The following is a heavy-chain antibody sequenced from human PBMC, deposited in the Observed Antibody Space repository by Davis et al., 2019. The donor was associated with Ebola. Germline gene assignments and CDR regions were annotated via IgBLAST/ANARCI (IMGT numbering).Heavy chain of an antibody. CDR1: GGSIISYY. Sequence: MPSDTLSLPFTLPGGSIISYYWSWIRQPAGRGLCWIGRIYTIGSTNYNPSLKSRVTMSVDTSKNQFSLKLSSVTAADTAVYYCARDSVRYDSSGYLPIWGQGTLVTVSS. CDR3: ARDSVRYDSSGYLPI. J-gene: IGHJ4*02. D-gene: IGHD3-22*01. V-gene: IGHV4-4*07. CDR2: IYTIGST.